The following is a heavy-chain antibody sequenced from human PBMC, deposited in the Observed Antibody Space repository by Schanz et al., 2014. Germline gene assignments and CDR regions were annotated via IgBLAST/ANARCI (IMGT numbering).Heavy chain of an antibody. CDR2: IVPIAGIT. D-gene: IGHD3-10*01. CDR3: ARAKRFGDMDV. CDR1: GYTFTSYG. V-gene: IGHV1-18*01. J-gene: IGHJ6*02. Sequence: QVQLVQSGAEVKKPGASVKVSCKASGYTFTSYGINWVRQAPGQGLEWMGRIVPIAGITNYAQRFQGRVTITADKSSDTAYMELSSLRSEDTAVYYCARAKRFGDMDVWGQGTTVTVSS.